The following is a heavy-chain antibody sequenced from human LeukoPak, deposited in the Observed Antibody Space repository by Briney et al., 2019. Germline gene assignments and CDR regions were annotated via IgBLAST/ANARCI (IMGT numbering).Heavy chain of an antibody. CDR1: GFTFSGCA. Sequence: GGSLRLSCAASGFTFSGCAVNWVRQAPGEGLERVSSIRGGGGKTYYADSVQGRFTISRDDSRNTLYLQMNNLRAEDTAVYYCVKRVGSNSGPFDSWGQGTLVTVSS. V-gene: IGHV3-23*01. J-gene: IGHJ4*02. CDR2: IRGGGGKT. CDR3: VKRVGSNSGPFDS. D-gene: IGHD4-23*01.